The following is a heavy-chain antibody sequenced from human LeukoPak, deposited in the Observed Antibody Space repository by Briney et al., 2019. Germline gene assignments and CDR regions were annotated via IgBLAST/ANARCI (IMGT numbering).Heavy chain of an antibody. CDR2: IYYSGST. CDR1: GVSISSGSYY. D-gene: IGHD2-21*01. J-gene: IGHJ4*02. CDR3: ARSPFPGPHIVVAGFDY. Sequence: PSETLSLTCTVSGVSISSGSYYWGWIRQPPGKGLEWIGYIYYSGSTNYNPSLKSRVTISVDTSKNQFSLKLSSVTAADTAVYYCARSPFPGPHIVVAGFDYWGQGTLVTVSS. V-gene: IGHV4-61*01.